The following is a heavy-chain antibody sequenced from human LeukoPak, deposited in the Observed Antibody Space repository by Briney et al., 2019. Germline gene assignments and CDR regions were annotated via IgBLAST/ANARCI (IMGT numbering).Heavy chain of an antibody. CDR2: IYSGGST. D-gene: IGHD4-17*01. CDR1: GFTVSSNY. J-gene: IGHJ4*02. V-gene: IGHV3-53*01. CDR3: AKLYGDYETPYDY. Sequence: GGSLRLSCAASGFTVSSNYMSWVRQAPGKGLEWVSVIYSGGSTYYADSVKGRFTISRDNSKNTLYLQMNSLRAEDTAVYYCAKLYGDYETPYDYWGQGTLVTVSS.